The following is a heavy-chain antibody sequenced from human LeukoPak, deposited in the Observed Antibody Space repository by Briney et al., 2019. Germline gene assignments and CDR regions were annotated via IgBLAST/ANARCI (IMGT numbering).Heavy chain of an antibody. CDR3: ARGSPRYSSGWYNYFDY. Sequence: SETLSLTCAVYGGSFSGYYWSWIRQPPGKGLEWLGEINHSGSTNYNPSLKSRVTISVDTSKNQISLKLSSVTAADTAVYYCARGSPRYSSGWYNYFDYWGQGTLVTVSS. CDR2: INHSGST. J-gene: IGHJ4*02. D-gene: IGHD6-19*01. CDR1: GGSFSGYY. V-gene: IGHV4-34*01.